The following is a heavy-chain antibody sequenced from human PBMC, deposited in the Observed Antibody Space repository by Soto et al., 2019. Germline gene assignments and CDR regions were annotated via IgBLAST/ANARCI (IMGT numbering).Heavy chain of an antibody. V-gene: IGHV3-21*06. J-gene: IGHJ4*02. Sequence: GGSLRPSCAAPGFTFTRYCMNWVRQSPRKGLEWGSSISSTTNYIYYGDSMKGRFTISRDNAKNSLYLEMNSLRAEDTAVYYCARESEDLTSNFDYWGQGTLVTVSS. CDR3: ARESEDLTSNFDY. CDR2: ISSTTNYI. CDR1: GFTFTRYC.